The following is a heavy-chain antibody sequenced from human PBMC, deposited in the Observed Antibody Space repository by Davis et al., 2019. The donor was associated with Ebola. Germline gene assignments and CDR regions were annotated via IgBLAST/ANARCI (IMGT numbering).Heavy chain of an antibody. V-gene: IGHV1-2*04. Sequence: ASVKVSCKASGYTFTSYYMHWVRQAPGQGLEWMGWINPNSGGTNYAQKFQGWVTMTRDTSISTAYMELSRLRSDDTAVYYCAREGCSSTSCYGWFDPWGQGTLVTVSS. D-gene: IGHD2-2*01. CDR1: GYTFTSYY. J-gene: IGHJ5*02. CDR2: INPNSGGT. CDR3: AREGCSSTSCYGWFDP.